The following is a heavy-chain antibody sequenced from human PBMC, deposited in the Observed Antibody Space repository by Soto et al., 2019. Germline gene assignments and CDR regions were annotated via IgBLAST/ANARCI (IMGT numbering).Heavy chain of an antibody. Sequence: QVQLVESGGGVVQPGRSLRLSCAASGFTFSYYGMHWVRQAPGKGLEWVSFISYDGRNTDFADSVKGRFTVSRDDSKXXXXXXXXXXXXXXXAVYYCSRALRSAYDPGYYGMDVWGQGTTVSVSS. D-gene: IGHD5-12*01. CDR3: SRALRSAYDPGYYGMDV. CDR2: ISYDGRNT. CDR1: GFTFSYYG. J-gene: IGHJ6*02. V-gene: IGHV3-30*03.